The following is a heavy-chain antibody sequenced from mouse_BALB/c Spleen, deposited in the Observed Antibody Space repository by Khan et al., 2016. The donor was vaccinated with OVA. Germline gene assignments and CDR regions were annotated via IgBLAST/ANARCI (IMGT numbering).Heavy chain of an antibody. CDR1: GYTFTDYD. V-gene: IGHV1-77*01. CDR3: AKIFYGNSYAMDY. CDR2: IYPGSGRT. D-gene: IGHD2-1*01. Sequence: QVQLQQPGPELVKPGASVKMSCKASGYTFTDYDIRWVKQRTGQGLEWIGEIYPGSGRTYYNEKFKGKATLTADKSSNTAYMQLSSLTSEDSAVSFYAKIFYGNSYAMDYWGQGTAVTVSS. J-gene: IGHJ4*01.